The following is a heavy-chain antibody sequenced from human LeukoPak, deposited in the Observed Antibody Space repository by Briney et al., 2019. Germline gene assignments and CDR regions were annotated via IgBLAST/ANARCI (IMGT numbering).Heavy chain of an antibody. J-gene: IGHJ3*02. D-gene: IGHD5-18*01. CDR1: GYTFTNYD. V-gene: IGHV1-46*01. Sequence: ASVKVSCKASGYTFTNYDINWVRQATGQGLEWMGIINPSGGSTSYAQKFQGRVTMTRDMSTSTVYMELSSLRSEDTAVYYCAGIVDTATFDAFDIWGQGTMVTVSS. CDR3: AGIVDTATFDAFDI. CDR2: INPSGGST.